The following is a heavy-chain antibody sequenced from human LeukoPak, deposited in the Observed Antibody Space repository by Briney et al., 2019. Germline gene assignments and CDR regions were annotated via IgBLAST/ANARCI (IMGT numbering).Heavy chain of an antibody. J-gene: IGHJ4*02. CDR1: GYTLTELS. CDR3: ATDPYYYDSSGPS. D-gene: IGHD3-22*01. CDR2: FDPEDGET. Sequence: GASVKVSCKVSGYTLTELSMHWVRQAPGKGLEWMGGFDPEDGETIYAQKFQGRVTMTEDTSTDTAYMELSSLRSEDTAVCYCATDPYYYDSSGPSWGQGTLVTVSS. V-gene: IGHV1-24*01.